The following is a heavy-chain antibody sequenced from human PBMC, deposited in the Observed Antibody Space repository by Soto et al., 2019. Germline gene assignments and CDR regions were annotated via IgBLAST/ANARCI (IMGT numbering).Heavy chain of an antibody. V-gene: IGHV4-30-4*01. CDR2: IHSGGSI. CDR1: GGSITSGDYS. CDR3: DRYVGEYHLDY. J-gene: IGHJ4*02. D-gene: IGHD3-16*01. Sequence: SETLSLTCTVSGGSITSGDYSGSWIRQPPGKGLEWIGYIHSGGSIYFNSSLKSRVTISLDTSRNQFSLDLISVTAADTAVYYCDRYVGEYHLDYWGQGTLVTVSS.